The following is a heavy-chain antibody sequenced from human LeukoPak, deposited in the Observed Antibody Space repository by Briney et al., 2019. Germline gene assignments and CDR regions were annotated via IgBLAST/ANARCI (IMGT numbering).Heavy chain of an antibody. J-gene: IGHJ3*02. Sequence: SQTLSLTCAISGDSVSSNNAAWNGIRQSPSRGREWLGRTYYRSRWFTDYALSVKSRITINPDTSRNQFSLQLNSVSPEDTAVYYCVRGSALDIWGQGTMVTVSS. CDR2: TYYRSRWFT. CDR1: GDSVSSNNAA. V-gene: IGHV6-1*01. CDR3: VRGSALDI.